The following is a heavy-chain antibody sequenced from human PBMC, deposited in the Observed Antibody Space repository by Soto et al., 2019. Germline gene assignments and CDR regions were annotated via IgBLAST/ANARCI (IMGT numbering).Heavy chain of an antibody. CDR1: GGSFSGYY. J-gene: IGHJ4*02. Sequence: SETLSLTCAVYGGSFSGYYWSWIRQPPGKGLEWIGYIYYSGSTNYNPSLKSRVTISVDTSKNQFSLKLSSVTAADTAVYYCAREDDTNFDYWGQGTLVTVSS. V-gene: IGHV4-59*01. CDR2: IYYSGST. CDR3: AREDDTNFDY.